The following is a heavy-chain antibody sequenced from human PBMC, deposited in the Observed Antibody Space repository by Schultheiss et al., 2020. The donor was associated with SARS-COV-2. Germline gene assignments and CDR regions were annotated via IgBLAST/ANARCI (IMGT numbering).Heavy chain of an antibody. Sequence: GESLKISCAASGFTFSSYAMSWVRQAPGKGLEWVSAISGSGGSTYYADSVKGRFTISRDNAKNTLYLQMNSLRAEDTAVYYCAKGEAAIDYWGQGTLVTVSS. V-gene: IGHV3-23*01. D-gene: IGHD6-13*01. CDR2: ISGSGGST. CDR1: GFTFSSYA. CDR3: AKGEAAIDY. J-gene: IGHJ4*02.